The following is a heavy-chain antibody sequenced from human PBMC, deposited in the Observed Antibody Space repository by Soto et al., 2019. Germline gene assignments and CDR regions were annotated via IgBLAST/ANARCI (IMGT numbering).Heavy chain of an antibody. CDR3: ARDEGYKWNYGGSWFDP. CDR1: GYTFTSYG. V-gene: IGHV1-18*01. Sequence: QVQLVQSGAEVKKPGASVKVSCKASGYTFTSYGISWVRQAPGQGLEWIGWISAYNGNTNYAQKLQGRVTMTTDTSTSTAYMELRSLRSDDTAVYYCARDEGYKWNYGGSWFDPWGQGTLVTVSS. D-gene: IGHD1-7*01. J-gene: IGHJ5*02. CDR2: ISAYNGNT.